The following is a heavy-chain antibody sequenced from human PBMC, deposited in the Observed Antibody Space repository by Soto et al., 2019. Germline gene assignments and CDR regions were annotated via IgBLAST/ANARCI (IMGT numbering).Heavy chain of an antibody. Sequence: PGGSLRLSCAASGFTFSSYAMHWVRQAPGKGLEWVAVISYDGSNKYYADSVKGRFTISRDNSKNTLYLQMNSLRAEDTAVYYCARVGQQWPQQYYYYYYGMDVWGQGTTVTVSS. J-gene: IGHJ6*02. D-gene: IGHD6-19*01. V-gene: IGHV3-30-3*01. CDR3: ARVGQQWPQQYYYYYYGMDV. CDR1: GFTFSSYA. CDR2: ISYDGSNK.